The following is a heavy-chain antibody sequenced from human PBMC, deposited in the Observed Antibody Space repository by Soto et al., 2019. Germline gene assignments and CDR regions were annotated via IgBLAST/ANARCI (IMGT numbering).Heavy chain of an antibody. J-gene: IGHJ4*02. Sequence: PGWSLRLSCAASGFTFCSYGMHWVRKAPGKGLEWVAVISYDGSNKYYADSVKGRFTISRDNSKNTLYLQMNSLRAEDTAVYYCAKDSQYDSSGYYNYWGQGTLVTVSS. CDR1: GFTFCSYG. V-gene: IGHV3-30*18. D-gene: IGHD3-22*01. CDR2: ISYDGSNK. CDR3: AKDSQYDSSGYYNY.